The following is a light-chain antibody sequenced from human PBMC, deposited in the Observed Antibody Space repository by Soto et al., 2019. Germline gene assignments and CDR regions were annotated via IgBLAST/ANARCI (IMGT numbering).Light chain of an antibody. V-gene: IGKV3-15*01. CDR2: GAS. CDR3: QQYNNWPPWT. CDR1: QYIGNN. J-gene: IGKJ1*01. Sequence: EVVMTQSPATLSVSPGDGATLSCRARQYIGNNLAWYQQKPGQAPRLLIYGASTRATGVPARFSGSGSGTEFTLTISSLQSEDFVVYYCQQYNNWPPWTFGQGTKLEIK.